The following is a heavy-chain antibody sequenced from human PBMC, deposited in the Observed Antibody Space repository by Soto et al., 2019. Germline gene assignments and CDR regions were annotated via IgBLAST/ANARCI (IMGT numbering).Heavy chain of an antibody. V-gene: IGHV3-33*08. CDR3: ARDLGWLTHYYYGMDV. CDR1: GFTFSSYA. Sequence: GGSLRLSCAASGFTFSSYAMSWVRQAPGKGLEWVAVIWYDGSNKYYADSVKGRFTISRDNSKNTLYLQMNSLRAEDTAVYYCARDLGWLTHYYYGMDVWGQGTTVTVSS. CDR2: IWYDGSNK. J-gene: IGHJ6*02. D-gene: IGHD6-19*01.